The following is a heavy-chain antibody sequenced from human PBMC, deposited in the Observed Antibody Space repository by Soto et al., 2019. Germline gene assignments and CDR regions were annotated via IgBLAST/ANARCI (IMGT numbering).Heavy chain of an antibody. D-gene: IGHD5-12*01. CDR1: GGSISSGGYY. CDR2: IYYSGST. Sequence: QVQLQESGPGLVKPSQTLSLTCTVSGGSISSGGYYWSWIRQHPGKGLEWIGYIYYSGSTYYNPSLKSRVTISVDTSKNQFSLKLSSVTAADTAVYYCARGPSSRRGLVATSGRFDPWGQGTLVTVSS. CDR3: ARGPSSRRGLVATSGRFDP. J-gene: IGHJ5*02. V-gene: IGHV4-31*03.